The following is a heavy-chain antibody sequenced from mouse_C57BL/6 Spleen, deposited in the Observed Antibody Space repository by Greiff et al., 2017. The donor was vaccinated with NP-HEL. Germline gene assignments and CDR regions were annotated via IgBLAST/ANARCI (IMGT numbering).Heavy chain of an antibody. V-gene: IGHV5-4*01. CDR2: ISDGGSYT. D-gene: IGHD1-1*01. J-gene: IGHJ2*01. CDR1: GFTFSSYA. Sequence: EVQRVESGGGLVKPGGSLKLSCAASGFTFSSYAMSWVRQTPEKRLEWVATISDGGSYTYYPDNVKGRFTISRDNAKNNLYLQMSHLKSEDTAMYYCARDRGITTVVAPFDYWGQGTTLTVSS. CDR3: ARDRGITTVVAPFDY.